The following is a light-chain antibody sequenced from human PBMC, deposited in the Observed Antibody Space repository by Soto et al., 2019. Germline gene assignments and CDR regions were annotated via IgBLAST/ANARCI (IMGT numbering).Light chain of an antibody. CDR1: SSDVGGYNY. CDR3: SSYTSSSTLEI. V-gene: IGLV2-14*01. Sequence: QSALTQPASVSGSPGQSITISCTGTSSDVGGYNYVSWYQQHPGKAPKLRIFEFSDRPSGVSNRFSGSKSGNKASLTISGLQTEDEADYYCSSYTSSSTLEIFGTGTKLTVL. CDR2: EFS. J-gene: IGLJ1*01.